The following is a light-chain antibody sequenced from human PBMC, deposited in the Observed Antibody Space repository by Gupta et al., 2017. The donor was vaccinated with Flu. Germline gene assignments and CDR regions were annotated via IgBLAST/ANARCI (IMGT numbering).Light chain of an antibody. V-gene: IGLV8-61*01. CDR3: MLYGGSGRV. Sequence: QTVVTQEPSFSMSPGGTVTLTCGLRGGSVSANYHPNWYQQTPGQAPRALIYNTTIRSSGVPDRFSGSILGNKAALTITGAQADDESDYYCMLYGGSGRVFGTGTRVTVL. CDR1: GGSVSANYH. CDR2: NTT. J-gene: IGLJ1*01.